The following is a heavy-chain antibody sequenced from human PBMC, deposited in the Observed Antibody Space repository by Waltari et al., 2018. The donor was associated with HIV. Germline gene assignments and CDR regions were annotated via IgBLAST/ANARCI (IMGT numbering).Heavy chain of an antibody. D-gene: IGHD6-6*01. CDR2: IKQDGSEK. J-gene: IGHJ4*02. V-gene: IGHV3-7*01. Sequence: EVQLVESGGGLVQPGGSLRLSCAASGFSFSSYWMSWVREAPGKGLEWGANIKQDGSEKYYVDSGKGRVTISRDNAKNSLYLQMNSRRTEDTAVYYCARLHSSSSGYWGQGTLVTVSS. CDR3: ARLHSSSSGY. CDR1: GFSFSSYW.